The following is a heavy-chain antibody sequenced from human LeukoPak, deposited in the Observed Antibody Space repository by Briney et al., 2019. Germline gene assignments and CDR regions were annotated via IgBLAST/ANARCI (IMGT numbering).Heavy chain of an antibody. J-gene: IGHJ4*02. V-gene: IGHV3-11*05. CDR3: ARDHYYDTSGYIDY. Sequence: PGGSLRLSCAASGFTFGDFYMSWIRQAPGKGLEWVSYISSTSAYTNYADSVKGRSTISRDNAKNSLYLQMSSLRVEDTAVYYCARDHYYDTSGYIDYWGQGSLVTVSS. D-gene: IGHD3-22*01. CDR2: ISSTSAYT. CDR1: GFTFGDFY.